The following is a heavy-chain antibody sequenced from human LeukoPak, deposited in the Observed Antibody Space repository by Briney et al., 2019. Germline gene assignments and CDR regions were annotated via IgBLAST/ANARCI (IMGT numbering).Heavy chain of an antibody. CDR3: ARRERRGYTYGFDY. CDR1: GYSFPNYW. J-gene: IGHJ4*02. V-gene: IGHV5-51*01. D-gene: IGHD5-18*01. Sequence: GESLQISCKGSGYSFPNYWIGWVRPLPGKGLEWMGIIYPGDSDTRYSPSFQGQVTISADKSISTAYLQWSSLKASDSAMYYCARRERRGYTYGFDYWGQGTLVTVSS. CDR2: IYPGDSDT.